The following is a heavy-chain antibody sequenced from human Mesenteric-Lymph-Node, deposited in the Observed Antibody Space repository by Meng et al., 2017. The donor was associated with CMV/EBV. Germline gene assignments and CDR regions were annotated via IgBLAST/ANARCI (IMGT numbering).Heavy chain of an antibody. CDR2: ISTYNGDT. CDR3: ARAPHRRSARLSTDY. D-gene: IGHD6-6*01. CDR1: GYTFTSYG. V-gene: IGHV1-18*01. J-gene: IGHJ4*02. Sequence: ASVKVSCKASGYTFTSYGISWVRQAPGQGLEWVAWISTYNGDTNYAQKVQGRVTLSTDTSTKTVYMELRSLTSDDTAMYYCARAPHRRSARLSTDYWGQGTLVTASS.